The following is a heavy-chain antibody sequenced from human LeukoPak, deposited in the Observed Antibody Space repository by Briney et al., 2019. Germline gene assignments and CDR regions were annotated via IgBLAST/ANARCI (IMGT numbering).Heavy chain of an antibody. CDR3: ARHTENYYYYMDV. CDR1: GFTFSSYE. J-gene: IGHJ6*03. D-gene: IGHD2-2*02. V-gene: IGHV3-23*01. Sequence: QTGGSLRLSCAASGFTFSSYEMNWVRQAPGKGLEWVSTIGGRGGSTYYADSVKGRFTISRDNSKNTLYLQMNSLRAEDTAVYYCARHTENYYYYMDVWGKGTTVTVSS. CDR2: IGGRGGST.